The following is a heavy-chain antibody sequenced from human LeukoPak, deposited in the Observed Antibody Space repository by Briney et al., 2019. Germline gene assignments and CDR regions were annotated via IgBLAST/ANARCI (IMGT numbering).Heavy chain of an antibody. Sequence: PGGSLRLSCVVSGFTFSSHGMHWVRQAPGKGLQWVAFIQRDGNKEYYVDSVKGRFTISRDNYKNTVYLEMNSLRAEDTAVYYCAKDPGTNGWSYFDYWGQGTLVTVSS. CDR1: GFTFSSHG. J-gene: IGHJ4*02. CDR3: AKDPGTNGWSYFDY. D-gene: IGHD6-19*01. CDR2: IQRDGNKE. V-gene: IGHV3-30*02.